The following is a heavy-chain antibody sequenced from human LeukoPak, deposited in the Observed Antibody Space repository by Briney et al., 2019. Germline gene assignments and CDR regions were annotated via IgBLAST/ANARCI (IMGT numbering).Heavy chain of an antibody. D-gene: IGHD2-21*01. CDR3: ASSTIVVVNAFDI. V-gene: IGHV4-34*01. CDR1: GGSFSSYY. CDR2: INHSGST. J-gene: IGHJ3*02. Sequence: PSETLSLTCAVYGGSFSSYYWSWIRQPPGKGLEWIGEINHSGSTNYNPSLKSRVTISVDTSKNQFSLKLSSVTAADTAVYYCASSTIVVVNAFDIWGQGTMVTVSS.